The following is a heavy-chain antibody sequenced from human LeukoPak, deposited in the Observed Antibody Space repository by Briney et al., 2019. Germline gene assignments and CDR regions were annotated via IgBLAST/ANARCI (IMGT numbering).Heavy chain of an antibody. J-gene: IGHJ4*02. D-gene: IGHD4-23*01. CDR3: ARVPPYGGNHESEGY. CDR1: GYSISSGYY. CDR2: IYHSGST. Sequence: SETLSLTCTVSGYSISSGYYWGWIRQPPGKGLEWIGSIYHSGSTYYNPSLKSRVTISVDTSKNQFSLKLSSVTAADTAVYYCARVPPYGGNHESEGYWGQGTLVTVSS. V-gene: IGHV4-38-2*02.